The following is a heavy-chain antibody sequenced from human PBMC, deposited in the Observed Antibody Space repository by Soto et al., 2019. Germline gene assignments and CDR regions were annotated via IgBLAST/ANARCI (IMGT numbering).Heavy chain of an antibody. V-gene: IGHV4-34*01. D-gene: IGHD3-3*01. Sequence: SETLSLTWGVDWGSISDYYWSWIRQPPGKGLEWIGEINHSGSTNYNPSLKSRVTISVDTSKNQFSLKLSSVTAADTAVYYCARVTRIFGVVIPCSFDYWGQGTLVTVSS. CDR3: ARVTRIFGVVIPCSFDY. CDR2: INHSGST. CDR1: WGSISDYY. J-gene: IGHJ4*02.